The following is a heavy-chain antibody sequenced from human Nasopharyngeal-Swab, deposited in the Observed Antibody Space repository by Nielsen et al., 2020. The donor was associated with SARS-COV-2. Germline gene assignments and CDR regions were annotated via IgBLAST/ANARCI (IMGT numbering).Heavy chain of an antibody. J-gene: IGHJ4*02. Sequence: GESLKISCAASGFTFSNFAMSWVRQAPGKGLEWVSAISGSGGSTYYADSVKGRFTISRDNSKNTLYLQMNSLRAEDTAVYYCAKSRQWPAEYWGQGTLVTVSS. CDR2: ISGSGGST. CDR3: AKSRQWPAEY. V-gene: IGHV3-23*01. D-gene: IGHD6-19*01. CDR1: GFTFSNFA.